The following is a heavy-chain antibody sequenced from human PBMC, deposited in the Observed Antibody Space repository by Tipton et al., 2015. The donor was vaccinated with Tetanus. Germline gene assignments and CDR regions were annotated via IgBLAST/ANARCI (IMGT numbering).Heavy chain of an antibody. V-gene: IGHV1-18*01. Sequence: LVQSGAEVKKPGASVKVSCEASGYTFSIYAIGWVRQAPGQGLEWVGWISADTDNTNYAQKFQGRVTMTTDASTSTAYMELRSLRSDDTAVYYCARDRGDYIYYGMDVWGPGTTVTVSS. CDR2: ISADTDNT. D-gene: IGHD3-22*01. CDR1: GYTFSIYA. J-gene: IGHJ6*02. CDR3: ARDRGDYIYYGMDV.